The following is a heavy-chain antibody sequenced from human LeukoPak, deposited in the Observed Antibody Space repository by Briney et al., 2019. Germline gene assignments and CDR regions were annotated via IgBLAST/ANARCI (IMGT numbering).Heavy chain of an antibody. CDR3: AKDLTISNSGSYHRDFDY. CDR1: GFTFSSYA. V-gene: IGHV3-23*01. J-gene: IGHJ4*02. CDR2: ISGSGGST. Sequence: GGSLRLSCAASGFTFSSYAMSWVRQAPGKGLEWVSAISGSGGSTYYADSVKGRFTISRDNSKNTLNLQMNSLRAEDTAVYYCAKDLTISNSGSYHRDFDYWGQGTLVTVSS. D-gene: IGHD1-26*01.